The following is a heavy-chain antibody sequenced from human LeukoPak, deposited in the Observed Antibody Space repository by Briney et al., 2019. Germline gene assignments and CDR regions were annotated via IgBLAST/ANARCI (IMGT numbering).Heavy chain of an antibody. V-gene: IGHV5-51*01. D-gene: IGHD2-2*01. CDR1: GYSFTSYW. Sequence: GESLKISCKGSGYSFTSYWIGWVRQMPGKGLEWMGIIYPGDSDTRYSPSFQGQVTISADKSIRTAYLQWSSLKASDTAMYYCARGKGYCSSTSGYLTRDDYYYMDVWGKGTTVTVSS. J-gene: IGHJ6*03. CDR2: IYPGDSDT. CDR3: ARGKGYCSSTSGYLTRDDYYYMDV.